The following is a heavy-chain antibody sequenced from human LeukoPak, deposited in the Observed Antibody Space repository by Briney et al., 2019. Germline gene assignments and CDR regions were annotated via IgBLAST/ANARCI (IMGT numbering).Heavy chain of an antibody. CDR1: GFTFSSFA. V-gene: IGHV3-23*01. Sequence: AGSLRLSCEASGFTFSSFAMTWVRQAPGKGLEWVSSITGSHGRTYNTDSVKGRFTISRDNSQNTLYPQMNSLRAEDTAVYYCTKDPNGDYVGAFDPWGQGTLVTVSS. J-gene: IGHJ5*02. D-gene: IGHD4-17*01. CDR3: TKDPNGDYVGAFDP. CDR2: ITGSHGRT.